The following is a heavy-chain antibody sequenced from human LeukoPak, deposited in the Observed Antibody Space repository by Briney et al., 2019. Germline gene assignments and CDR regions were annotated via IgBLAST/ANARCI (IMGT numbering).Heavy chain of an antibody. CDR3: AREVGTGSSSWYSYIDY. D-gene: IGHD6-13*01. V-gene: IGHV1-46*01. CDR1: GYTFTSYY. CDR2: INPSGGST. Sequence: ASVKVSCKASGYTFTSYYMHWVRQAPGQGLEWMGIINPSGGSTSYAQKFQGRVTMTRDTSTSTAYMELSSLRSEDTAVYYCAREVGTGSSSWYSYIDYWGQGTLVTVSS. J-gene: IGHJ4*02.